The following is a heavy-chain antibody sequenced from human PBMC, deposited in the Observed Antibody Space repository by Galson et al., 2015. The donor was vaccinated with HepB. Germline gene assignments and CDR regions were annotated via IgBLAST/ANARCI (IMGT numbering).Heavy chain of an antibody. J-gene: IGHJ4*02. D-gene: IGHD2-15*01. CDR1: AFTFSNYA. CDR3: AKHGSGSGGSSDFDY. V-gene: IGHV3-23*01. CDR2: ISDSGGSA. Sequence: SLRLSCAASAFTFSNYAMSWVRQAPGKGLEWVSVISDSGGSADYADSVKGRFTISRDNSKNTLYLQMNSLRAEDTAVYYCAKHGSGSGGSSDFDYWGQGTLVTVSS.